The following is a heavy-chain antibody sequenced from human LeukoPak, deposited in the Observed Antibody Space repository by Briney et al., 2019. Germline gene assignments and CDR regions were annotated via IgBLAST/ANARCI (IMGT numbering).Heavy chain of an antibody. CDR3: ANATWFTTSDIWFDP. D-gene: IGHD2-15*01. CDR1: GYSFTCYW. V-gene: IGHV5-51*01. J-gene: IGHJ5*02. CDR2: IYPGDSDT. Sequence: LGESLKTSCKGSGYSFTCYWIAWVRPMPGKGLEWMGIIYPGDSDTRYSPSLQGQVTISADKSISTVYLQWRSLKASDTAIYYCANATWFTTSDIWFDPWGQGTLVTVSS.